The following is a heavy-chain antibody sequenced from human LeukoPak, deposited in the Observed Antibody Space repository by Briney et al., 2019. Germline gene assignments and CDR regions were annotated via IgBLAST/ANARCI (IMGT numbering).Heavy chain of an antibody. D-gene: IGHD4-23*01. CDR3: ARKGAGNIDY. V-gene: IGHV4-59*01. CDR2: IYYSGST. CDR1: GGSISSYY. Sequence: PSETLSLTCTVSGGSISSYYWSWIRQPPGKGLEWIGYIYYSGSTNYNPSLKSRFTISVDTSKNQFSLNLSSVTAADTAMYSCARKGAGNIDYWGQGTLVTVSS. J-gene: IGHJ4*02.